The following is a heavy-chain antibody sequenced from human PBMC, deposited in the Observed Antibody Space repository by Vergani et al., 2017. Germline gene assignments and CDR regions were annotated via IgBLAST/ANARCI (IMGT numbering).Heavy chain of an antibody. D-gene: IGHD2-2*01. CDR2: ISYDGSNK. J-gene: IGHJ3*02. Sequence: QVQLVESGGGLVKPGGSLRLSCAASGFTFSSYAMHWVRQAPGKGLEWVAVISYDGSNKYYADSVKGRFTISRDNSKNTLYLQMNSLRAEDTAVYYCARDGSGYCSSTSCSGDAFDIWGQGTMVTVSS. V-gene: IGHV3-30-3*01. CDR3: ARDGSGYCSSTSCSGDAFDI. CDR1: GFTFSSYA.